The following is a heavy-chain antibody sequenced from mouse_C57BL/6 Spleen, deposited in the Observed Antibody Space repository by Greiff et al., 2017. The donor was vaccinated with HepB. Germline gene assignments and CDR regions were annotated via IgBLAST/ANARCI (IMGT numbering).Heavy chain of an antibody. CDR3: ARGPYYSNSGFFAY. CDR2: IYPGDGDT. J-gene: IGHJ3*01. Sequence: QVQLQQSGPELVKPGASVKISCKASGYAFSSSWMNWVKQRPGKGLEWIGRIYPGDGDTNYNGKFKGKATLTADKSSSTAYMQLSSLTSEDSAVYFCARGPYYSNSGFFAYWGQGTLVTVSA. D-gene: IGHD2-5*01. V-gene: IGHV1-82*01. CDR1: GYAFSSSW.